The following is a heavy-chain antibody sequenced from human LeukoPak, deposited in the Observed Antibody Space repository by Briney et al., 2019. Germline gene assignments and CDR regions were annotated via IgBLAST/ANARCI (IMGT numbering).Heavy chain of an antibody. CDR1: GFTFSSYA. CDR3: VNPKSPYYDFWSGYYQFDY. J-gene: IGHJ4*02. Sequence: GGSLRLSCAASGFTFSSYAMSWVRQAPGKGLEWVSAISGSGGSTYYADSVKGRFTISRDNSKNTLYLQMNSLRAEDTAVYYCVNPKSPYYDFWSGYYQFDYWGQGTLVTVSS. D-gene: IGHD3-3*01. V-gene: IGHV3-23*01. CDR2: ISGSGGST.